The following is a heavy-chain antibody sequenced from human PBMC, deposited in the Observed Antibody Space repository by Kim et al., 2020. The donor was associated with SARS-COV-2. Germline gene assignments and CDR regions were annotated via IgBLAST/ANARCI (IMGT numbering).Heavy chain of an antibody. CDR3: AREGYYYDGSAYRGNDAFDI. CDR2: ISSSGSYI. Sequence: GGSLRLSCAASGFTFSSYSMNWVRQAPGKGLEWVSSISSSGSYIYYADSVKGRFTISRDNAKNSLYLQMNSLRAEDTAVYYCAREGYYYDGSAYRGNDAFDIWGQGTMVTVSS. CDR1: GFTFSSYS. J-gene: IGHJ3*02. V-gene: IGHV3-21*01. D-gene: IGHD3-22*01.